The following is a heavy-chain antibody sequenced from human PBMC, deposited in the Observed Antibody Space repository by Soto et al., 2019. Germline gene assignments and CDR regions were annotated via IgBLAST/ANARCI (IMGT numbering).Heavy chain of an antibody. Sequence: QVQLQQWGAGLLKPSETLSLTCAVHGGSFSGYYWDWIRQPPGKGLEWIGEVNHGGTSNYNPSLNSRAFIWVDTFKNHFSLKLTAVTAEYTALYLCASSSFLRSGDVLHGLDVWGQGTTVTVSS. J-gene: IGHJ6*02. V-gene: IGHV4-34*01. CDR2: VNHGGTS. CDR1: GGSFSGYY. D-gene: IGHD3-10*01. CDR3: ASSSFLRSGDVLHGLDV.